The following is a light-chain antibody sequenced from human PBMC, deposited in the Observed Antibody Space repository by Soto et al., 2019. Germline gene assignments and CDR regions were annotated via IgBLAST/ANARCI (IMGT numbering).Light chain of an antibody. Sequence: QSVLTQPRSVSGSPGQSVTISCTGTSSDVGAYNYVSWYQRHPGKAPKLMIFDVNKRPSGVPDRFSGSKSSNTASLTITGLQAEDEADYYCCSYADIYTLGVVFGGGTKLTVL. CDR2: DVN. V-gene: IGLV2-11*01. J-gene: IGLJ3*02. CDR3: CSYADIYTLGVV. CDR1: SSDVGAYNY.